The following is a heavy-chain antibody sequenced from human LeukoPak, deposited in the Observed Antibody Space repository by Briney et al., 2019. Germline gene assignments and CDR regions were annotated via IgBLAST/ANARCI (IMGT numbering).Heavy chain of an antibody. D-gene: IGHD1-26*01. Sequence: SEALSLTCAVYIDSFSNYHWNWIRQTPAKGMQCFGEVNESGGTNISPSLRSRVILSVDTSKNQFSLKLISVTVADTAIYYCARGQGATVPQVGKNWFDPWGQGTRVTVSS. CDR1: IDSFSNYH. CDR2: VNESGGT. J-gene: IGHJ5*02. CDR3: ARGQGATVPQVGKNWFDP. V-gene: IGHV4-34*01.